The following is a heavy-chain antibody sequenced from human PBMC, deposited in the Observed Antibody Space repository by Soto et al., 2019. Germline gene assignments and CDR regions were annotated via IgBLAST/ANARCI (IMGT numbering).Heavy chain of an antibody. CDR3: ARDYYGSGSYLTITYYYYGMDV. Sequence: SETLSLTCAVSGGSISSSNWCRWVRQPPGKGLEWIGEIYHSGSTNYNPSLKSRVTISVDKSKNQFSLKLSSVTAADTAVYYCARDYYGSGSYLTITYYYYGMDVWGQGTTVT. D-gene: IGHD3-10*01. V-gene: IGHV4-4*02. CDR2: IYHSGST. J-gene: IGHJ6*01. CDR1: GGSISSSNW.